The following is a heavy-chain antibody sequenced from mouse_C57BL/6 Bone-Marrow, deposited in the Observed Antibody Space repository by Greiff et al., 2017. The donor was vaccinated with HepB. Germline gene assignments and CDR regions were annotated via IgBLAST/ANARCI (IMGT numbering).Heavy chain of an antibody. Sequence: QVQLKQSGAELVKPGASVKLSCKASGYTFTSYWMHWVKQRPGQGLEWIGMIHPNSGSTNYNEKFKSKATLTVDKSSSTAYMQLSSLTSEDSAVYYCARVVWLLRYFDVCGTGTTVTVSS. D-gene: IGHD2-3*01. CDR2: IHPNSGST. J-gene: IGHJ1*03. CDR1: GYTFTSYW. V-gene: IGHV1-64*01. CDR3: ARVVWLLRYFDV.